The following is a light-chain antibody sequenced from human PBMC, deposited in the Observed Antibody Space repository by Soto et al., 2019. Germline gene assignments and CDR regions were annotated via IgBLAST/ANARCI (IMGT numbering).Light chain of an antibody. CDR1: SSDIGGYNY. CDR2: EVS. Sequence: QAVVTQPASVSGSPGQSITISCTGTSSDIGGYNYVSWYQQHPGKAPKLMIYEVSNRPSGVSNRFSGSKSGNTAYLTISGLQAEDEADYYCSSYASSSTYVVFGGGTKLTVL. J-gene: IGLJ2*01. V-gene: IGLV2-14*01. CDR3: SSYASSSTYVV.